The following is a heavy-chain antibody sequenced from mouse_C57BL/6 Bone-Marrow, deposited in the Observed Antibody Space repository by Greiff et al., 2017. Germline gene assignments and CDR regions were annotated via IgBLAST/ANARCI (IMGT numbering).Heavy chain of an antibody. CDR3: ASHYYAMGY. Sequence: QVQLQQPGAELVRPGTSVKLSCKASGYTFTSYWMHWVKQRPGQGLEWIGVIDPSDSYTNYNQKFKGKATLTVDTSSSTAYMQLSSLTSEDSAVYYCASHYYAMGYWGQGTSVTVSS. V-gene: IGHV1-59*01. CDR2: IDPSDSYT. J-gene: IGHJ4*01. CDR1: GYTFTSYW.